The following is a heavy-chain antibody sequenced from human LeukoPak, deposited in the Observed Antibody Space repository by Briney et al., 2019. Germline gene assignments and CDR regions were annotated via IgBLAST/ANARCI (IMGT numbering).Heavy chain of an antibody. J-gene: IGHJ4*02. CDR2: ISSSSSTI. CDR1: GFTFSSYS. D-gene: IGHD3-22*01. V-gene: IGHV3-48*01. CDR3: AREGYDSSGYYFDY. Sequence: PGGSLRLSCAASGFTFSSYSMNWVRQAPGKGLEWVSYISSSSSTIYYADSVKGRFTISRDNAKNSLYLQMNSLRAEDTALYYCAREGYDSSGYYFDYWGRGTLVTVSS.